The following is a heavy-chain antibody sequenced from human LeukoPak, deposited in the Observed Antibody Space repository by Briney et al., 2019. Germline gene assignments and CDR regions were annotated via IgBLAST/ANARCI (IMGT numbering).Heavy chain of an antibody. J-gene: IGHJ4*02. CDR2: IYHSGST. D-gene: IGHD4-17*01. V-gene: IGHV4-4*02. CDR1: GGSISRSNW. Sequence: SETPSLTCAVSGGSISRSNWWSWVRQPPGKGLEWIGEIYHSGSTNYNPSLKSRVNISVDKSKNQFSLKLSSVTAADTAVYYCARALTTVTQYYFDYWGQGTLVTVSS. CDR3: ARALTTVTQYYFDY.